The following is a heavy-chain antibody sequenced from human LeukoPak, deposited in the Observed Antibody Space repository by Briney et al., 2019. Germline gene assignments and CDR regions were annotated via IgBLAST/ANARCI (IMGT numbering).Heavy chain of an antibody. CDR1: GFTFSSYW. V-gene: IGHV3-7*01. D-gene: IGHD3-9*01. CDR2: IKQDESEK. Sequence: PGGSLRLSCAASGFTFSSYWQSWVRQAPGKGLEWVANIKQDESEKHYADSVKGRFTISRDNAKNSLYLQMNSLTAEDTAVFYCARRRYGEAFNVWGQGTMVTVSS. CDR3: ARRRYGEAFNV. J-gene: IGHJ3*01.